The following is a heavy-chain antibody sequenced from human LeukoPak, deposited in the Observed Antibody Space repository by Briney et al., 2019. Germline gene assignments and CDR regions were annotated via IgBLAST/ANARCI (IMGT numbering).Heavy chain of an antibody. J-gene: IGHJ4*02. V-gene: IGHV3-53*01. D-gene: IGHD1-26*01. CDR2: IYSGGRT. CDR1: GFTVSSNY. CDR3: AREESIGSYQFLHDY. Sequence: PGGSLRLSCAASGFTVSSNYMIWVRQAPGKGLEWVSVIYSGGRTYYVDSVKGRFTISRDISKNTLYLQMNSLRAEDTAVYYCAREESIGSYQFLHDYWGQGTLVTVSS.